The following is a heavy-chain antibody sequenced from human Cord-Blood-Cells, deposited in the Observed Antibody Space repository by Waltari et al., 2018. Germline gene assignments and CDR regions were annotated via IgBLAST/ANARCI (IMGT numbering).Heavy chain of an antibody. CDR2: IDWDDDK. CDR1: GFSLSTIGMC. J-gene: IGHJ3*02. V-gene: IGHV2-70*01. Sequence: QVTLRESGPALVKPTQTLTLTCTFSGFSLSTIGMCVSWIRQTPGKALEWLALIDWDDDKYYSTYLKSRLTISKDTSKHQVVLTMTNMDPVDTATDDCARMKPHIEDAFDIWGQGTMATVAS. CDR3: ARMKPHIEDAFDI.